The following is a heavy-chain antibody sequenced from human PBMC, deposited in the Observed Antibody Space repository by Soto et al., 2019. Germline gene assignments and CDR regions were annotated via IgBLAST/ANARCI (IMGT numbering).Heavy chain of an antibody. D-gene: IGHD3-10*01. V-gene: IGHV4-34*01. J-gene: IGHJ4*02. Sequence: SETLSLTCAVYGGSFSGYFWSWIRQSPGKGLEWIGEINHSGSTNQDASLKSRLSISVDTSKNQFSLKVRSVTAADTAVYYCARGITIKVAPDKYSFDSWGQGTLVTVSS. CDR3: ARGITIKVAPDKYSFDS. CDR1: GGSFSGYF. CDR2: INHSGST.